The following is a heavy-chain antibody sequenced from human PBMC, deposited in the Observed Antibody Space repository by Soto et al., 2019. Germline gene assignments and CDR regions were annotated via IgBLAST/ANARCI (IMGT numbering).Heavy chain of an antibody. CDR1: GYTFTSYY. D-gene: IGHD2-21*02. CDR3: ARDVLVLAYCGGDCYLPYYYYGMDV. J-gene: IGHJ6*02. Sequence: ASVKVSCKASGYTFTSYYMHWVRQAPGQGLEWMGIINPSGGSTSYAQKFQGRVTMTRDTSTSTVYMELSSLRSEDTAVYYCARDVLVLAYCGGDCYLPYYYYGMDVWGQGTTVNV. CDR2: INPSGGST. V-gene: IGHV1-46*01.